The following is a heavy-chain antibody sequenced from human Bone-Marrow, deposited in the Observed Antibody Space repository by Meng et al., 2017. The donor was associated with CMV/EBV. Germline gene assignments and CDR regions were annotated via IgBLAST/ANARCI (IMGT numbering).Heavy chain of an antibody. Sequence: GESLKISCVASGFVFSDFYMDWVRQAPGKGLEWVGCIRKKANRYTTEYAASVKGRFIISRDDSKNSLYLQMNSLNTEDTAVYYCATSGWGADYFDYWGQGTLVTVSS. CDR1: GFVFSDFY. CDR2: IRKKANRYTT. J-gene: IGHJ4*02. V-gene: IGHV3-72*01. CDR3: ATSGWGADYFDY. D-gene: IGHD6-19*01.